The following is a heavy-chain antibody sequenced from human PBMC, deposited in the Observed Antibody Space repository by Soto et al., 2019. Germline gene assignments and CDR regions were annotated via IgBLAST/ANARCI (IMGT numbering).Heavy chain of an antibody. CDR1: AFTFRNYA. Sequence: GGSLRLSCAASAFTFRNYAMSWVRQAPGKGLEWVSAIGDSGATTYYADSVKGRFTISRDNSKNTLYLQMNNLRAEDTAFYYCAKDRSSTSRYLFDYCGPGSLVTVYS. CDR3: AKDRSSTSRYLFDY. CDR2: IGDSGATT. D-gene: IGHD2-2*01. J-gene: IGHJ4*02. V-gene: IGHV3-23*01.